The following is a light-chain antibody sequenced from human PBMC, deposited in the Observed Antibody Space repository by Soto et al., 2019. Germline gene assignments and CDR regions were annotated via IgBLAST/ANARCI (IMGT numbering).Light chain of an antibody. J-gene: IGLJ2*01. V-gene: IGLV2-23*02. Sequence: QSALTQPASVSGSPGQSITICCTGTSSDVGSYNLVSWYQQHPGKAPKLIIYEVSERPSGVSHRFSGSKSGNTASLTISGLQAEDEADYYCCSYATPRLFGGGTKLTVL. CDR1: SSDVGSYNL. CDR3: CSYATPRL. CDR2: EVS.